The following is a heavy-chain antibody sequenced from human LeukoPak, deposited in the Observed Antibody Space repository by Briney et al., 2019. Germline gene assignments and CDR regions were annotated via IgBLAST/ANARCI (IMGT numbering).Heavy chain of an antibody. D-gene: IGHD5-12*01. J-gene: IGHJ4*02. Sequence: GGSLTLSCLGSGFTFSSYVMNWVRQARGKGLEWVSYISSSGSTKYYADSVKGRFTISRDNAKNSLYLQMNSLRAEDTAVYYCARDRSGYIDRPIDYWGQGALVTVSS. CDR2: ISSSGSTK. CDR3: ARDRSGYIDRPIDY. CDR1: GFTFSSYV. V-gene: IGHV3-48*03.